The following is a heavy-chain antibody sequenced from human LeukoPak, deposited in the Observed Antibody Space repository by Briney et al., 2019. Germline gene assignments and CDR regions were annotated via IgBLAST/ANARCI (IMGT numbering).Heavy chain of an antibody. CDR1: GFTFSNYA. D-gene: IGHD3-10*01. CDR2: IWYDGSNR. CDR3: ASWRGSGSYGGYFDY. Sequence: GGSLRLSCAASGFTFSNYAMHWVRQAPGKGLEWVALIWYDGSNRYCADSVKGRFTISRDNSKNTLYLQMNSLRAEDTAVYYCASWRGSGSYGGYFDYWGQGTLVTVSS. J-gene: IGHJ4*02. V-gene: IGHV3-33*08.